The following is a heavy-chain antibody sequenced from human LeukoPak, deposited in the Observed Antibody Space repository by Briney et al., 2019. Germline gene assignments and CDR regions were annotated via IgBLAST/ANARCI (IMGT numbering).Heavy chain of an antibody. CDR2: IYYSGST. CDR3: ARVVPPRYYGMDV. V-gene: IGHV4-31*03. J-gene: IGHJ6*02. CDR1: GDSISSGGYY. Sequence: SETLSLTCTVSGDSISSGGYYWSWVRQHPGKGLEWIGYIYYSGSTHYNPSLKSRVTISVDTPKNQFSLNLSSVTAADTAVYYCARVVPPRYYGMDVWGQGTTVTVSS. D-gene: IGHD6-6*01.